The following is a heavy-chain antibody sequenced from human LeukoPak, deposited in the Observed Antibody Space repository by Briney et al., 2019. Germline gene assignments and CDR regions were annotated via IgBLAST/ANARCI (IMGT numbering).Heavy chain of an antibody. J-gene: IGHJ4*02. CDR1: GFTFSSYW. D-gene: IGHD4-17*01. Sequence: GGSLRLSCAASGFTFSSYWMSWVRQAPGKGLEWVANIKQDGSEKYYVDSVKGRFTISRDNAKNSLYLQMNSLRAEDTAVYYCVRERRPTVLYFDYWRQGTLVTVSS. CDR2: IKQDGSEK. V-gene: IGHV3-7*01. CDR3: VRERRPTVLYFDY.